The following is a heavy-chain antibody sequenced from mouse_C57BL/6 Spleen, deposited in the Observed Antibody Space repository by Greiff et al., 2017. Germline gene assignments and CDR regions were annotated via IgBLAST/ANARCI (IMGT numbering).Heavy chain of an antibody. V-gene: IGHV1-5*01. CDR3: TRGYGSSNPYWYFDV. D-gene: IGHD1-1*01. CDR2: IYPGNSDT. J-gene: IGHJ1*03. Sequence: VQLQQSGTVLARPGASVKMSCKTSGYTFTSSWMHWVKQRPGQGLEWIGAIYPGNSDTSYNQKFKGKAKLTAVTSASTAYMELSSLTTEDSAVYYCTRGYGSSNPYWYFDVWGTGTTVTVSS. CDR1: GYTFTSSW.